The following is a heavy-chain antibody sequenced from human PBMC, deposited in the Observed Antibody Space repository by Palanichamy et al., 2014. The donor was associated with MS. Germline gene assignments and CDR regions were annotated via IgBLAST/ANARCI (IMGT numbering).Heavy chain of an antibody. CDR2: IYWDDDK. CDR1: FSLSTSGVG. CDR3: AHRPTSGIAAPNYFDY. V-gene: IGHV2-5*02. Sequence: QITLKESGPTLVKPTPDPHADLHLLWFSLSTSGVGVGWIRQPPGKALEWLALIYWDDDKRYSPSLKSRLTITKDTSKNQVVLTMTNMDPVDTATYFCAHRPTSGIAAPNYFDYWGQGTLVTVSS. D-gene: IGHD6-13*01. J-gene: IGHJ4*02.